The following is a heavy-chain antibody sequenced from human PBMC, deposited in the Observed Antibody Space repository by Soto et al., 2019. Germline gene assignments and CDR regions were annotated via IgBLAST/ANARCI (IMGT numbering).Heavy chain of an antibody. V-gene: IGHV1-8*01. CDR3: ARLPTVVTSYGMDV. D-gene: IGHD4-17*01. CDR1: GYTFTSYD. Sequence: AASVKVSCKASGYTFTSYDINWVRQATGQGLEWMGWMNPNSGNTGYAQKFQGRVTMTRNTSISTAYMELSSLRSEDTAVYYCARLPTVVTSYGMDVWGQGTTVTVSS. CDR2: MNPNSGNT. J-gene: IGHJ6*02.